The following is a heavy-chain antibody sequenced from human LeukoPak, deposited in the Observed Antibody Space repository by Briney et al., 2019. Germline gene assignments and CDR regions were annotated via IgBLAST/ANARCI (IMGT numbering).Heavy chain of an antibody. Sequence: GGSLRLSCAASGFTFDDYAMHWVRQAPGKGLEWVSLISWDGGSTYYAGSVKGRFTISRDNAKNSLYLQMNSLRAEDTAVYYCARYDFWSGYYTYYYYMDVWGKGTTVTVSS. CDR3: ARYDFWSGYYTYYYYMDV. CDR1: GFTFDDYA. CDR2: ISWDGGST. V-gene: IGHV3-43D*03. J-gene: IGHJ6*03. D-gene: IGHD3-3*01.